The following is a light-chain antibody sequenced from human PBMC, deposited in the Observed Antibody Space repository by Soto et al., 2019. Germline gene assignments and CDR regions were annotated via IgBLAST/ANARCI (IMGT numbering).Light chain of an antibody. CDR3: CSHTTSKSDV. V-gene: IGLV2-14*01. CDR2: DVN. CDR1: SSDVGAFDY. Sequence: QSALTQPASVSGSPGQSITISCTGTSSDVGAFDYVSWYQQHPGKVPKLLIYDVNSRPSGVSNRFSGSKSANTASLTISGLQAEDDADYFCCSHTTSKSDVFGTGTKLTVL. J-gene: IGLJ1*01.